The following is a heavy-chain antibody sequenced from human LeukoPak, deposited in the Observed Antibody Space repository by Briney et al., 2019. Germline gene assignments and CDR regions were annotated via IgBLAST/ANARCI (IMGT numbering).Heavy chain of an antibody. J-gene: IGHJ6*02. CDR3: ARGLLGIRLNYYYGMDV. Sequence: ASVKVSCKASGYTFTGYYMHWVRQAPGQGLEWMGWINPNSGGTNYAQKFQGWVTMTRDTSISTAYMELSRLRSDDTAVYYCARGLLGIRLNYYYGMDVWGQGTTVTVSS. V-gene: IGHV1-2*04. CDR2: INPNSGGT. D-gene: IGHD7-27*01. CDR1: GYTFTGYY.